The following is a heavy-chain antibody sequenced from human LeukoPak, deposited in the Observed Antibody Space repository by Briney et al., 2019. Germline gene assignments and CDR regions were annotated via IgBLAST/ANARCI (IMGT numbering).Heavy chain of an antibody. J-gene: IGHJ4*02. CDR2: IYTSGST. V-gene: IGHV4-4*07. CDR1: GGSISSYY. Sequence: KSSETLSLTCTVSGGSISSYYWSWIRQPAGKGLEWIGRIYTSGSTNYNPSLKSRVTMSVDTSKNQFSLKLSSVTAADTAVCYCAGQWFGEFHFDYWGQGTLVTVSS. D-gene: IGHD3-10*01. CDR3: AGQWFGEFHFDY.